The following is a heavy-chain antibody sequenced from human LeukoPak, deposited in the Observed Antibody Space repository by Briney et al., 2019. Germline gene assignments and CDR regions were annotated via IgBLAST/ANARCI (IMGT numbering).Heavy chain of an antibody. CDR2: IIPIFGTA. J-gene: IGHJ4*02. Sequence: ASVKVSCKASGGTFSSYAISWVRQAPGQGLEWMGGIIPIFGTANYAQKFQGRVTITADESTSTAYMELSSLRSEDTAVYYCAREGPLVGATGYWGQGTLVTVSS. CDR3: AREGPLVGATGY. CDR1: GGTFSSYA. D-gene: IGHD1-26*01. V-gene: IGHV1-69*13.